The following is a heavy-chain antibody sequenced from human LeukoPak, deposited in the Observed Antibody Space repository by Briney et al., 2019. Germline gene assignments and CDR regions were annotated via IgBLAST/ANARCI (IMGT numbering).Heavy chain of an antibody. J-gene: IGHJ4*02. CDR2: ISASGGGT. D-gene: IGHD4-17*01. CDR1: GFTFSDYY. Sequence: GGSLRLSCAASGFTFSDYYMSWVRQAPGKGLEWVSAISASGGGTYYADSVKGRFTISRDNPKSTLYLQMNSLRTEDTAVYYCARRFVGGDGDYPFDYWGQGTLVTVSS. V-gene: IGHV3-23*01. CDR3: ARRFVGGDGDYPFDY.